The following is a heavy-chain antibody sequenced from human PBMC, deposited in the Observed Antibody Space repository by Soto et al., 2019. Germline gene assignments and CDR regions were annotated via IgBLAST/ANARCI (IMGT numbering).Heavy chain of an antibody. V-gene: IGHV1-18*01. D-gene: IGHD2-2*01. J-gene: IGHJ2*01. Sequence: QVQLVQSGTEVKKPGASVKVSCRASGYTFTGYGISWVRQAPGQGLEWMGWISTNTGNTKYAQKLQGRVTMTKDTSTNSVFIELRSLRSDDTAVYYCARGVVVVAAAMFRYFDLWGRGTLVTVSS. CDR3: ARGVVVVAAAMFRYFDL. CDR1: GYTFTGYG. CDR2: ISTNTGNT.